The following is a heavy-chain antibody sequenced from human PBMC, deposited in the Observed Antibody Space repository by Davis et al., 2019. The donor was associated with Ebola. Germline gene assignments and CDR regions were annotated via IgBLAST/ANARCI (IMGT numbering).Heavy chain of an antibody. CDR3: AKSMASGSSPVWVVSMDV. CDR1: GFTFSSYA. CDR2: ISGSGGST. D-gene: IGHD3-10*01. Sequence: GGSLRLSCAASGFTFSSYAMSWVRQAPGKGLEWVSAISGSGGSTYYADSVKGRFTISRDNSKNTLYLQMNRLRAEDTAVYNCAKSMASGSSPVWVVSMDVWGKGTTVTVSS. V-gene: IGHV3-23*01. J-gene: IGHJ6*04.